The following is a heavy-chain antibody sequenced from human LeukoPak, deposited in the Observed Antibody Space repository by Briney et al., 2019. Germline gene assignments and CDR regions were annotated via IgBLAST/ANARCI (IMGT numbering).Heavy chain of an antibody. CDR1: GFTVSSNY. J-gene: IGHJ3*02. CDR3: ARLVRDAFDI. V-gene: IGHV3-53*01. CDR2: IYSGGTT. Sequence: GGSLRLSCAASGFTVSSNYMTWVRQAPGKGLEWVSIIYSGGTTYYADSVKGRFAISRDNSKNTLYLQVKSLRAEDTAVYYCARLVRDAFDIWGQGTMVTVSS.